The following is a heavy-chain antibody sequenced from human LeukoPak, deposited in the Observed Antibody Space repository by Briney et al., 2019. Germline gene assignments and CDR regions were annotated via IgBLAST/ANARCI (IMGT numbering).Heavy chain of an antibody. CDR1: GFTFSNYA. V-gene: IGHV3-23*01. CDR3: AKDLYTSRYACCFDY. CDR2: VSGGGSST. J-gene: IGHJ4*02. Sequence: GGSLRLSCVASGFTFSNYAMNWVRQAPGKGLEWVSGVSGGGSSTYYADSVKGRFTISRDNSKNMLYLQMNSLRAEDTAIYYCAKDLYTSRYACCFDYWGQGTLVTVSS. D-gene: IGHD6-13*01.